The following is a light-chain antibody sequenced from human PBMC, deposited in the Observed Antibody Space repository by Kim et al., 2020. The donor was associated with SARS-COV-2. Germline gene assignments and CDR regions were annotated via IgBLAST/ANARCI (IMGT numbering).Light chain of an antibody. J-gene: IGKJ4*01. V-gene: IGKV1-39*01. Sequence: ASIGDRVTITCRTSQNVRTYLNWYQQRPGKAPKLLIYAASSLQSEVPSRFTGGGSGTDFTLTIASLQSDDFATYYCQQTYSNPPTFGGGSKVEIK. CDR3: QQTYSNPPT. CDR2: AAS. CDR1: QNVRTY.